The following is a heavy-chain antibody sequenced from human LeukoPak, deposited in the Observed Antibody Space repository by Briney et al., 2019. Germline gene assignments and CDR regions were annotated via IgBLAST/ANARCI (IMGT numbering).Heavy chain of an antibody. CDR1: GYTFTGYY. J-gene: IGHJ4*02. CDR2: INPNSGGT. V-gene: IGHV1-2*02. CDR3: ARTMYSSSWYGVLMDY. D-gene: IGHD6-13*01. Sequence: ASVKVSCKASGYTFTGYYMHSVRQAPGQGRKWMGWINPNSGGTNYAQKFQGRVTMTRDTYINTVYMELSRLSSDDTAVYYCARTMYSSSWYGVLMDYWGQGTLVTVSS.